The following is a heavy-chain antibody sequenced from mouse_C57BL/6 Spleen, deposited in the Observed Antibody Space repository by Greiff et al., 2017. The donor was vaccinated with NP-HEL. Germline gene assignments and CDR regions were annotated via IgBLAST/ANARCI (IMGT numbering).Heavy chain of an antibody. CDR3: ARKDDGYYGYYAMDY. CDR1: GYAFSSYW. CDR2: IYPGDGDT. V-gene: IGHV1-80*01. J-gene: IGHJ4*01. Sequence: QVQLKQSGAELVKPGASVKISCKASGYAFSSYWMNWVKQRPGKGLEWIGQIYPGDGDTNYNGKFKGKATLTADKSSSTAYMQLSSLTSEDSAVYFCARKDDGYYGYYAMDYWGQGTSVTVSS. D-gene: IGHD2-3*01.